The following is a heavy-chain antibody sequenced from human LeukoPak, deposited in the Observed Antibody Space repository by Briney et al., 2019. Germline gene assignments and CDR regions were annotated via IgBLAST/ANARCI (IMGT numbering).Heavy chain of an antibody. D-gene: IGHD3-22*01. CDR1: GGSISSYY. CDR2: IYTSGST. CDR3: AREIDSRGPHYFDY. Sequence: PSETLSLTCTVSGGSISSYYWSWIRQPAGKGLEWIGHIYTSGSTNYNPSLKSRVTMSVDTSKNQFSLKLSSVTAADTAVYYCAREIDSRGPHYFDYWGQGTLVTVSS. J-gene: IGHJ4*02. V-gene: IGHV4-4*07.